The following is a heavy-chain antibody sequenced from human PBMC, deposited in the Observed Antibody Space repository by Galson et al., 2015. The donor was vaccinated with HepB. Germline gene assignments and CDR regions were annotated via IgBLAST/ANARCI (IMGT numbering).Heavy chain of an antibody. V-gene: IGHV1-18*01. CDR2: ISAYNGNT. D-gene: IGHD3-22*01. CDR3: ARDNDYYDSSGYYFHPFDY. Sequence: SVKVSCKASGITFSNYDIHWVRQAPGQGLEWMGWISAYNGNTNYAQKLQGRVTMTTDTSTSTAYMELRSLRSDDTAVYYCARDNDYYDSSGYYFHPFDYWGQGTLVTVSS. CDR1: GITFSNYD. J-gene: IGHJ4*02.